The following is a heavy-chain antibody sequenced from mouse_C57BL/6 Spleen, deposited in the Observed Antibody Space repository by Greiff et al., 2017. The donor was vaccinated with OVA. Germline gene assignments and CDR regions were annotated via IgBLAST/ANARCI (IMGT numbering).Heavy chain of an antibody. Sequence: QVQLKQPGAELVKPGASVKMSCKASGYTFTSYWITWVKQRPGQGLEWIGDIHPGSGSTNYNEKFKSKATLTVDTSSSTAEMQTSSHAYEESTVYYCARRAEYDGGDYYAMDYWGQGTSVTVSS. CDR3: ARRAEYDGGDYYAMDY. D-gene: IGHD2-4*01. J-gene: IGHJ4*01. CDR2: IHPGSGST. CDR1: GYTFTSYW. V-gene: IGHV1-55*01.